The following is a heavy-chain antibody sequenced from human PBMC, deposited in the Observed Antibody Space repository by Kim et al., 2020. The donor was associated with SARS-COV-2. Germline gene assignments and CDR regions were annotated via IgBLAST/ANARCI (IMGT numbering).Heavy chain of an antibody. J-gene: IGHJ4*02. CDR3: ARRGTATPDYFDY. D-gene: IGHD5-18*01. V-gene: IGHV1-46*04. Sequence: YARKLQGRVTMTRDTSTSTGYMELSSLRSEDTAVYYCARRGTATPDYFDYWGQGTLVTVSS.